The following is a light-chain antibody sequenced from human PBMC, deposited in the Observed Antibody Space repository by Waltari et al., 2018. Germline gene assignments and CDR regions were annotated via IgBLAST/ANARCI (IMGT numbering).Light chain of an antibody. CDR2: KAS. J-gene: IGKJ2*01. CDR3: QQYNSYPYT. CDR1: QSISSW. Sequence: DIQMTQSPSTLSASVGDRVTITCRASQSISSWLAWYQQKPGKAPKLLIYKASSLESGVPSRFSGCGSGTEFTLTISSLQPDDFATYYCQQYNSYPYTFGHGTKLEIK. V-gene: IGKV1-5*03.